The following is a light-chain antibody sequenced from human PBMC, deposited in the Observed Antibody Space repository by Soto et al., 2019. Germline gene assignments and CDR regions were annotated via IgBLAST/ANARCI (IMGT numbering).Light chain of an antibody. J-gene: IGKJ5*01. Sequence: DIVMTQSPDSLAVSLGERATITCRASQSISSYLNWYQQKPGKAPNLLIYDASNLETGVPSRFSGSGSGTDFTFTISSLQPEDIATYYCQQYDNLPITFGQGTRLEIK. CDR3: QQYDNLPIT. CDR1: QSISSY. CDR2: DAS. V-gene: IGKV1-33*01.